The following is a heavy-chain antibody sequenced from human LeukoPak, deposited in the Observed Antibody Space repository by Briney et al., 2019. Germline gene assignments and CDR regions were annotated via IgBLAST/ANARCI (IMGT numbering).Heavy chain of an antibody. CDR1: GVSFSGYY. CDR2: INHSGST. V-gene: IGHV4-34*01. J-gene: IGHJ6*02. D-gene: IGHD2-8*01. Sequence: PSETLSLTCAVYGVSFSGYYWSWIRQPPKKGLEWIGEINHSGSTNYNPSLKSRVTISVDTSKNQFSLKMRSVTAADTAVYYCARGHVGSYAYYYYYGMDVWGQGTTVTVSS. CDR3: ARGHVGSYAYYYYYGMDV.